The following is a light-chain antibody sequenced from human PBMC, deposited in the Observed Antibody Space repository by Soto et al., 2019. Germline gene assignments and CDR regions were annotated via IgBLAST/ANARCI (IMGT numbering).Light chain of an antibody. J-gene: IGLJ1*01. V-gene: IGLV1-40*01. Sequence: QSVLTQPSSVSGAPGQRVTISCTGSSSNIGGGYDVHWYQQDPGTAPKLLIYGKSNRPSGVPDRFSGSKSGTSASLAITWLQAEEGSDYYCQAYYSRLSVYVFGTGTKVTAL. CDR1: SSNIGGGYD. CDR2: GKS. CDR3: QAYYSRLSVYV.